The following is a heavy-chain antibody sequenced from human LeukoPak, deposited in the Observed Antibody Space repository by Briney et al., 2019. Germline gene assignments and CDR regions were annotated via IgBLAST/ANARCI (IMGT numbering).Heavy chain of an antibody. Sequence: ASVKVSCKASGYTFTSYGISWVRQAPGQGLEWMGWISAYNGNTNYAQKLQGRVTMTTDKSTSTAYMELSSLRSEDTAVYYCAREFRRFWSGNSRWVYYGMDVWGQGITVTVSS. V-gene: IGHV1-18*01. CDR2: ISAYNGNT. CDR1: GYTFTSYG. D-gene: IGHD3-3*01. J-gene: IGHJ6*02. CDR3: AREFRRFWSGNSRWVYYGMDV.